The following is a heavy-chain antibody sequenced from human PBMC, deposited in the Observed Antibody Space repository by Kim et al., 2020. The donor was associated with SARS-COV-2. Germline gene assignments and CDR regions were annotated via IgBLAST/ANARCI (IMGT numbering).Heavy chain of an antibody. Sequence: SETLSLTCAVYGGSFSGYYWSWIRQPPGKGLEWIGEINHSGSTNYNPSLKSRVTISVDTSKNQFSLKLSSVTAADTAVYYCARGFHRYYYGSGSYPKYYYYGMDVWGQGTTVTVSS. V-gene: IGHV4-34*01. CDR2: INHSGST. D-gene: IGHD3-10*01. CDR3: ARGFHRYYYGSGSYPKYYYYGMDV. CDR1: GGSFSGYY. J-gene: IGHJ6*02.